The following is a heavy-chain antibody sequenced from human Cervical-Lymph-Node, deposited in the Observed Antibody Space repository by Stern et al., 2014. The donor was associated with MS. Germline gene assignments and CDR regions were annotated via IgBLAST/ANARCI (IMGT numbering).Heavy chain of an antibody. CDR3: ARGRGYNYGSSGYFGMDV. Sequence: QVQLVQSGAEVKKPGSSVKVSCKASGGTFTYYAINWVRQAPGQGLEWMGGIIPIFGTPNYAQKFQGRVTITADNSTSTSYMEVISLRSEDTAVYYCARGRGYNYGSSGYFGMDVWGQGTTVTVSS. J-gene: IGHJ6*02. V-gene: IGHV1-69*06. CDR2: IIPIFGTP. D-gene: IGHD5-18*01. CDR1: GGTFTYYA.